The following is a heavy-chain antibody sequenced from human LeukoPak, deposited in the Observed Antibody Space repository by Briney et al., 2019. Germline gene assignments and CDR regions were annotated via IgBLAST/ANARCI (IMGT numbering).Heavy chain of an antibody. V-gene: IGHV4-34*01. CDR3: ARKSYFAWFDP. CDR1: GGSIGFSY. Sequence: PSETPSLTCSVSGGSIGFSYWSWTRQSPGKGLEWIGEINHSRSTNYNPSLKSRVTISVDTSKNQFSLKLSSVTAADTAVYYCARKSYFAWFDPWGQGTLVTVSS. D-gene: IGHD1-26*01. J-gene: IGHJ5*02. CDR2: INHSRST.